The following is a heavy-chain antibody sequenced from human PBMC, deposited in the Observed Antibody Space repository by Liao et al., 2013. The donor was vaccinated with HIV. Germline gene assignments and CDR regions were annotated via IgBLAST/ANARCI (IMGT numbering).Heavy chain of an antibody. D-gene: IGHD6-19*01. V-gene: IGHV4-59*02. CDR3: ARVPAVPRGALDM. Sequence: QVQLEESGPGLVKPSETLSLTCNVSGGSVSPYYWSWIRQSPGKGLDWIGYICYRGSTNYSPSLKSRVTISLDMSKKQLSLKLSSVTAADTAMYYCARVPAVPRGALDMWGQGTIVTVSS. CDR1: GGSVSPYY. CDR2: ICYRGST. J-gene: IGHJ3*02.